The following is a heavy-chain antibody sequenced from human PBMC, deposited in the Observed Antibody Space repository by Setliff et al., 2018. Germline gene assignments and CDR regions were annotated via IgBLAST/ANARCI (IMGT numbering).Heavy chain of an antibody. D-gene: IGHD3-10*01. CDR3: ARHLLVQGTYHVDY. CDR2: MYYSGST. J-gene: IGHJ4*02. CDR1: GGSISSGSYY. Sequence: SETLSLTCSVSGGSISSGSYYWGWIRQSPGKGLEWIGSMYYSGSTYYNPSLKGRVTLSVDTTKNQFSLELTSMTAADTAVYFCARHLLVQGTYHVDYWGQGSPVTV. V-gene: IGHV4-39*01.